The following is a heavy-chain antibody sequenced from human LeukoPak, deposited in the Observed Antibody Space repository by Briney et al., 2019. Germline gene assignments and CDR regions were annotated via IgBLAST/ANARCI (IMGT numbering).Heavy chain of an antibody. CDR1: GGSFSGYY. CDR3: ARDFKGALWFGELSPFDY. V-gene: IGHV4-34*01. J-gene: IGHJ4*02. D-gene: IGHD3-10*01. CDR2: INHSGST. Sequence: KASETLSLTCAVYGGSFSGYYWSWIRQPPGKGLEWIGEINHSGSTNYNPSLKSRVTISVDTSKNQFSLKLSSVTAADTAVYYCARDFKGALWFGELSPFDYWGQGTLVTVSS.